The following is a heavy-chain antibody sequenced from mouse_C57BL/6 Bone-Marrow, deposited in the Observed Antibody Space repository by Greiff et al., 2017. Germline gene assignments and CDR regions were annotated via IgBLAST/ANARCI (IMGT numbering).Heavy chain of an antibody. V-gene: IGHV1-42*01. D-gene: IGHD2-3*01. J-gene: IGHJ2*01. CDR2: INPSTGGT. CDR1: GYSFTGYY. Sequence: VHVKQSGPELVKPGASVKISCKASGYSFTGYYMNWVKQSPEKSLEWIGEINPSTGGTTYNQKFKAKATLTVDKSSSTAYMQLKSLTSEDSAVYYCARDDGYYLYYFDYWGQGTTLTVSS. CDR3: ARDDGYYLYYFDY.